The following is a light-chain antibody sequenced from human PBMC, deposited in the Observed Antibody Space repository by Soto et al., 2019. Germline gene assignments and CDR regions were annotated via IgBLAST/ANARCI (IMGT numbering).Light chain of an antibody. V-gene: IGKV3-15*01. CDR2: GAS. Sequence: EIVITQSPSTLSVSPGERATLSCRASQSVSSNLAWYQQKPGQAPRLLMYGASTRATGIPASFSGSGSGTEFILTISSLQSEDFAVYYCQQYHKWPLTFGGGTKVDIK. J-gene: IGKJ4*01. CDR3: QQYHKWPLT. CDR1: QSVSSN.